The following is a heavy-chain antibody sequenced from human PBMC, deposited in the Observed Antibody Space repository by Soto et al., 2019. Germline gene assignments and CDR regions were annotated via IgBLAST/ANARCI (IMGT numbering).Heavy chain of an antibody. CDR2: IIPIFGTA. CDR1: GGTFSSYA. J-gene: IGHJ4*02. D-gene: IGHD2-15*01. Sequence: SVKVSCKASGGTFSSYAISWVRQAPGQGLEWMGGIIPIFGTANYAQKFQGRVTITADESTSTAYMELSSLRSEDTAVYYCARGFVYCSGGSCYQYFDYWGQGTLVTVSS. CDR3: ARGFVYCSGGSCYQYFDY. V-gene: IGHV1-69*13.